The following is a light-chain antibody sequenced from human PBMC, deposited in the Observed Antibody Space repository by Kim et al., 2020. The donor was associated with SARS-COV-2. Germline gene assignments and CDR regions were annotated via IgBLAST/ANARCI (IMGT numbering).Light chain of an antibody. Sequence: GDRVTITCRASQSFSSWLAWYQQKPGKVPKLLIYKTSIFESGVPSRFSGSGSGTEFTLTISSLQPDDFATYYCQQYNNFPITFGQGTRLEIK. CDR1: QSFSSW. CDR2: KTS. CDR3: QQYNNFPIT. V-gene: IGKV1-5*03. J-gene: IGKJ5*01.